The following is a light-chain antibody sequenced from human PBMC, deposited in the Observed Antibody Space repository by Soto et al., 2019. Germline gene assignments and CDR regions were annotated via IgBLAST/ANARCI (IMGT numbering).Light chain of an antibody. CDR2: GAS. CDR1: QSVTSD. V-gene: IGKV3-15*01. J-gene: IGKJ4*01. CDR3: RQYDNWFPLT. Sequence: EIVRSQCPATLSVSPGERATLSCRAIQSVTSDLAWYQQKPRQAPTLLSYGASTRATGIPGRLGGSGSGTELTHNIGSLQSEDSSVYDCRQYDNWFPLTFGGGTKVQIK.